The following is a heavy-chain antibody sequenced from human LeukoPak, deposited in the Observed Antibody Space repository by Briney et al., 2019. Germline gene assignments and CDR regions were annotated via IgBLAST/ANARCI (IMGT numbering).Heavy chain of an antibody. CDR2: IGTYKGNT. Sequence: ASVKVSRKPSGYTFTSDGISWVRQAPGQGLEWMGWIGTYKGNTNYAQMFQGRVTMTTDTSTSTAYMELKNLRSDDTAVYYCARTPGMVVVKTFYCMDVWGQGTTVTVSS. CDR3: ARTPGMVVVKTFYCMDV. CDR1: GYTFTSDG. D-gene: IGHD3-22*01. V-gene: IGHV1-18*01. J-gene: IGHJ6*02.